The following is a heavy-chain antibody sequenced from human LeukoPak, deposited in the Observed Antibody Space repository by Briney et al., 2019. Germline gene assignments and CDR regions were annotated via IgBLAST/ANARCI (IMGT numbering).Heavy chain of an antibody. J-gene: IGHJ4*02. CDR1: GVSINNTKDY. CDR2: IYYSGST. D-gene: IGHD5-24*01. Sequence: NPSETLSLTCSMSGVSINNTKDYWVWIRQPPGKGLEWIGSIYYSGSTYYNPSLKSRLTVSLDKSKKQFSLKVNSVTAADTAVYYCRYEMETTPDYFDYWGQGTLVTVSS. V-gene: IGHV4-39*07. CDR3: RYEMETTPDYFDY.